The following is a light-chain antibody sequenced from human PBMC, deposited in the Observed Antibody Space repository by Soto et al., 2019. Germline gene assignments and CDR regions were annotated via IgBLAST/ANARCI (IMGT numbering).Light chain of an antibody. CDR1: RSDFGSYNY. Sequence: QSVLTQPASVSGSPGQSITISCTGARSDFGSYNYVSWYQQHPGKAPKVMIYEVSNRPSGVSNRFSGSKSGSTASLTISGLQAEDEADYYCSSYTNSSTYVFGTGTKVTVL. CDR2: EVS. CDR3: SSYTNSSTYV. V-gene: IGLV2-14*01. J-gene: IGLJ1*01.